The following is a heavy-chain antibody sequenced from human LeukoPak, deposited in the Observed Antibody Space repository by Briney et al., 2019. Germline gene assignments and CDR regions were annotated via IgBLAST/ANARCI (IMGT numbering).Heavy chain of an antibody. CDR3: ARDGAGMTGTGLDY. CDR1: GGSISSSNW. Sequence: SETLSLTCAVSGGSISSSNWWSWVRQPPGKGLEWIGEIYHSGSTNYNPSLKSRVTISVDKSKNQFSLKLSSVTAADTAVYYCARDGAGMTGTGLDYWGQGILATVSS. V-gene: IGHV4-4*02. J-gene: IGHJ4*02. CDR2: IYHSGST. D-gene: IGHD3-9*01.